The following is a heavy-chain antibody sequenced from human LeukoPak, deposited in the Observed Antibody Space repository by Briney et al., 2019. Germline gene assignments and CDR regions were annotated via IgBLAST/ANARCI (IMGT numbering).Heavy chain of an antibody. CDR1: GDSISSDY. V-gene: IGHV4-59*08. Sequence: SETLSLTCTVSGDSISSDYWSWIRQPPGKGLEYIAYIHYSGSTDYNPSLKSRVTMSVDTSKNQFSLKLTSVTAADTAVYYCAKNRGGSCYSALDYWGQGTLVTVSS. D-gene: IGHD2-15*01. J-gene: IGHJ4*02. CDR2: IHYSGST. CDR3: AKNRGGSCYSALDY.